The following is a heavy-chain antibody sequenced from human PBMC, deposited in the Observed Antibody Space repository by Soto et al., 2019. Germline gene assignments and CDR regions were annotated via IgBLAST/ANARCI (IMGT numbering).Heavy chain of an antibody. CDR1: GFTFSSYE. J-gene: IGHJ6*02. V-gene: IGHV3-48*03. CDR2: ISSSGSTI. CDR3: ARRPVYYYYGMDV. Sequence: EVQLVESGGGLVQPGGSLRLSCAASGFTFSSYEMNWVRQAPGKGLEWVSYISSSGSTIYYADSVKGRFTISRDNPKNSLYLQMNSLRAEDTAVYYCARRPVYYYYGMDVWGQGTTVTVSS.